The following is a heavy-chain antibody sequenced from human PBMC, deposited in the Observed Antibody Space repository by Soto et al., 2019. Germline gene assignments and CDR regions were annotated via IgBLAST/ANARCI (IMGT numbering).Heavy chain of an antibody. CDR3: ARSIVVVTALDY. V-gene: IGHV1-3*05. J-gene: IGHJ4*02. CDR1: GYTFTSYA. Sequence: QVQLVQSGAEEKKPGASVKVSCKASGYTFTSYAMHGVRQAPGQRLEWMGWINAGNGNTKYSQKFQGRVTITRDTAASTAYMELSRLRSEDTAVYYCARSIVVVTALDYWGQGTLVTVSS. D-gene: IGHD2-21*02. CDR2: INAGNGNT.